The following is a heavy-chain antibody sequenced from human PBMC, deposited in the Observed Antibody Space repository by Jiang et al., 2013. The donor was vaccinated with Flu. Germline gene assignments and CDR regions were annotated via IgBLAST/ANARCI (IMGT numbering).Heavy chain of an antibody. J-gene: IGHJ4*02. V-gene: IGHV3-30-3*01. Sequence: ESGGGVVQPGTSLRLSCGVSGLTFSSNAMHWVRQAPGKGLEWLALISYDSSNIRYADSVKGRFTISRDNSKNTLYLQLNSLRIEDTAVYYCARDLPPLDYWGQGTLVTVSS. CDR1: GLTFSSNA. CDR2: ISYDSSNI. CDR3: ARDLPPLDY. D-gene: IGHD5/OR15-5a*01.